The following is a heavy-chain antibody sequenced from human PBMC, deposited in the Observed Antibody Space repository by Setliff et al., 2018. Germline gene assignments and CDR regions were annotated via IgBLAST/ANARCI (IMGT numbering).Heavy chain of an antibody. D-gene: IGHD1-26*01. CDR2: IQPSDGGT. Sequence: ASVKVSCKTSGYSFTSFNVNWVRQATGQGLEWLGYIQPSDGGTKYAQKFQGRVTMTRDISTSTFYMELSSLTSEDTALYYCARGVGAVGDFWGQGTLVTVSS. J-gene: IGHJ4*02. V-gene: IGHV1-8*01. CDR1: GYSFTSFN. CDR3: ARGVGAVGDF.